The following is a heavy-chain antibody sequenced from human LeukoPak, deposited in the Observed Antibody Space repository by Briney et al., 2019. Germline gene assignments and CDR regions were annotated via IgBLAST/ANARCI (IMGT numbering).Heavy chain of an antibody. J-gene: IGHJ5*02. CDR2: IWYDGGNK. D-gene: IGHD6-13*01. V-gene: IGHV3-33*01. Sequence: PGRSLRLSCAASGFTFSSYGMHWVRQAPGKGLEWVAVIWYDGGNKYYADSVKGRFTISRDNSKNTLYLQMNSLRAEDTAVYYCARDAIAAAVNNWFDHWGQGTLVTVSS. CDR3: ARDAIAAAVNNWFDH. CDR1: GFTFSSYG.